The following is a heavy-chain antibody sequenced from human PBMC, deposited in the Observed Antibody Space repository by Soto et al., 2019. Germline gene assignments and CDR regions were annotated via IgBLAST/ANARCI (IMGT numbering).Heavy chain of an antibody. V-gene: IGHV3-21*01. D-gene: IGHD6-19*01. CDR1: GFTFSAYA. CDR3: AREPGVSSGWYVDY. Sequence: GGSLRLSCEGSGFTFSAYAMNWVRQAPGKGLEWVSSITSSSSYINYADSVKGRFTISRDNAKTSLYLQMNSLRAEDTAVYYCAREPGVSSGWYVDYWGQGTLVTVSS. J-gene: IGHJ4*02. CDR2: ITSSSSYI.